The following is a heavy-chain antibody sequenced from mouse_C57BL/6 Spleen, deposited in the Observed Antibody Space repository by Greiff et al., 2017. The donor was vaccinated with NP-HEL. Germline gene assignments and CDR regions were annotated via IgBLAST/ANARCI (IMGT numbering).Heavy chain of an antibody. CDR3: ARGDYYGSSLSWFAY. V-gene: IGHV1-50*01. J-gene: IGHJ3*01. D-gene: IGHD1-1*01. Sequence: QVQLQQPGAELVKPGASVKLSCKASGYTFTSYWMQWVKQRPGQGLEWIGEIDPSDSYTNYNQKLKGKATLTVDTSSSTAYMQLSSLTSEDSAVYYCARGDYYGSSLSWFAYWGQGTLVTVSA. CDR1: GYTFTSYW. CDR2: IDPSDSYT.